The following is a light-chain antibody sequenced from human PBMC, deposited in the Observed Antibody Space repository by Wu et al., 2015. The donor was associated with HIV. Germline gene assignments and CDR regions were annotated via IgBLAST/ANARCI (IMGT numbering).Light chain of an antibody. Sequence: EIVLTQSPATLSLSPGERATLSCRASQSVGTNLAWYQQKPGQAPNLLIYGASNRATGIPARFSGSGPGTDFILTISSLEPEDFATYSCQQRLNWPLTFGQGTRLEIK. CDR3: QQRLNWPLT. J-gene: IGKJ5*01. CDR1: QSVGTN. V-gene: IGKV3-11*01. CDR2: GAS.